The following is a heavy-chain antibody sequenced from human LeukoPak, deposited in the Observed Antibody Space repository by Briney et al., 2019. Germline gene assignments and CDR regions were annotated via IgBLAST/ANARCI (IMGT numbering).Heavy chain of an antibody. CDR3: ARGFIAAPGS. CDR1: GGSFCGYY. CDR2: INHSGST. Sequence: SETLSLTCAVYGGSFCGYYWSWIRQPPGKGLEWIGEINHSGSTNYNPSLKSRVTISVDTSKNQFSLKLRSVTAADTAVYYCARGFIAAPGSWGQGTLVTVSS. J-gene: IGHJ4*02. V-gene: IGHV4-34*01. D-gene: IGHD6-13*01.